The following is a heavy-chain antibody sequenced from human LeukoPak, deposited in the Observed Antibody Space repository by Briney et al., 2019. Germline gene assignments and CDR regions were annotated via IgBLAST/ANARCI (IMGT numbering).Heavy chain of an antibody. Sequence: SETLSLTCTVSGGSISSYYWSWIRQPAGKGLEWIGRIYTSGSTNYNPSLKSRVTTSVDTSKNQFSLKLSSVTAADTAVYYCARSRGYCSSTSCYAIYYGMDVWGQGTTVTVSS. CDR1: GGSISSYY. CDR2: IYTSGST. J-gene: IGHJ6*02. CDR3: ARSRGYCSSTSCYAIYYGMDV. V-gene: IGHV4-4*07. D-gene: IGHD2-2*01.